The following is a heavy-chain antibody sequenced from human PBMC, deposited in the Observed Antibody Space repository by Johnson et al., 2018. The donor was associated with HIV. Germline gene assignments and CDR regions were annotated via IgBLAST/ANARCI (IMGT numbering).Heavy chain of an antibody. V-gene: IGHV3-9*01. CDR2: ISWNSGSI. CDR3: ARDILEYSSSVPDAFDI. CDR1: GFTFDDYA. D-gene: IGHD6-6*01. J-gene: IGHJ3*02. Sequence: VQLVESGGGLVQPGRSLRLSCAASGFTFDDYAMHWVRQAPGKGLEWVSGISWNSGSIGYADSVKGRFTISRDNSKNTLYLQMNSLRAEETAVYYCARDILEYSSSVPDAFDIWGQGTMVTVSS.